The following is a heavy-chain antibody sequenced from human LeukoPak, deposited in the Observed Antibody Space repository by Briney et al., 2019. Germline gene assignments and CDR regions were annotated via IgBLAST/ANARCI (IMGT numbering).Heavy chain of an antibody. D-gene: IGHD6-13*01. CDR2: IEHDGSGA. CDR3: VKDVVPGRTGAGPGS. J-gene: IGHJ5*02. CDR1: AFTFRNFG. Sequence: GGSLRLSCVASAFTFRNFGVQWVRQAPEKGLEGVAFIEHDGSGAYYPESVRGRFSLSRDYSKTAVFLQMNSLRAEDTAIYYCVKDVVPGRTGAGPGSWGQGTLVTVSS. V-gene: IGHV3-30*02.